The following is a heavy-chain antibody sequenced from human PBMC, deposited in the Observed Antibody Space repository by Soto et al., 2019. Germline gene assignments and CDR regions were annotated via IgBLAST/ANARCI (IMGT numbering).Heavy chain of an antibody. J-gene: IGHJ6*02. V-gene: IGHV4-61*01. CDR3: GGNPTGENYYYYGMDV. CDR1: CGSVSSGSYY. CDR2: IYYTGST. D-gene: IGHD7-27*01. Sequence: SETLSLTCTVSCGSVSSGSYYWSWIRQPPGEGLEWIGYIYYTGSTNYNPSLKSRVTMSVDTSKNQFSLKLSSVTAADTAVYYCGGNPTGENYYYYGMDVWGQGTTVTVSS.